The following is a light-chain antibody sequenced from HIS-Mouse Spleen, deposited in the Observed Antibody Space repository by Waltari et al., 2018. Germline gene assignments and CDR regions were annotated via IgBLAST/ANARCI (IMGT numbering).Light chain of an antibody. Sequence: QSALTQPASVSGSPGQSITISCTGTSSDVGGYNYVSWYQQHPGKAPKLMIYDGSNRPSGVSYRFSGSKSGNTASLTISGLQAEDEADYYCSSYTSSSTEVFGGGTKLTVL. J-gene: IGLJ2*01. CDR2: DGS. V-gene: IGLV2-14*03. CDR3: SSYTSSSTEV. CDR1: SSDVGGYNY.